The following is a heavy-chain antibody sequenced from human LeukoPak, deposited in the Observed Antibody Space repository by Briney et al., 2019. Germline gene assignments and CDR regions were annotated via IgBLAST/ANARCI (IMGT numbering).Heavy chain of an antibody. CDR1: GFTFDDYA. Sequence: GGSLRLSCAASGFTFDDYAMHWVRQVPGKGLEWVAGISRNSGSLGYADSVKGRSTISRDNAKDSLFLQMKSLRAEDTAFYYCAKDRGPNYDVLTGPSRGGYFDLWGRGTLVTVST. D-gene: IGHD3-9*01. CDR3: AKDRGPNYDVLTGPSRGGYFDL. CDR2: ISRNSGSL. V-gene: IGHV3-9*01. J-gene: IGHJ2*01.